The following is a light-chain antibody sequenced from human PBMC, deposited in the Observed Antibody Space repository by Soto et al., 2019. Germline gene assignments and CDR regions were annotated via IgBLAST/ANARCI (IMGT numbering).Light chain of an antibody. CDR2: KAS. V-gene: IGKV1-5*03. J-gene: IGKJ1*01. Sequence: DIQMTQSPSTLSASVGDRVTITCRASQSISSWLAWYQQKPGKAPKLLIYKASSLESGVPSRFSGSGSGTEFTLTISSLQPDDFETYYCQQYKGTFGQGTKVEIK. CDR3: QQYKGT. CDR1: QSISSW.